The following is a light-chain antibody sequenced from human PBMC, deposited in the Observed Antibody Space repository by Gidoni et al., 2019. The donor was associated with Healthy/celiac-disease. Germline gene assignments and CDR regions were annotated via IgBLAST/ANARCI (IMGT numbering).Light chain of an antibody. CDR2: DVS. CDR3: SSYTSSSTLYV. Sequence: QSALPQSASVSGSPGQSITISCTGTSRDVGAYNYVSWYPQHPGKDPRLMIYDVSNRPSGVSNRFSGSKSGNTASLTSSRLQAEDEADYYCSSYTSSSTLYVFGTGTKVTVL. J-gene: IGLJ1*01. V-gene: IGLV2-14*03. CDR1: SRDVGAYNY.